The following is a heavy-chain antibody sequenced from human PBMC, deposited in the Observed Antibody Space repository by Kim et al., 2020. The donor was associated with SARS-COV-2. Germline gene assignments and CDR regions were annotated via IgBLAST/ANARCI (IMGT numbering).Heavy chain of an antibody. CDR1: GGTFSSYA. Sequence: SVKVSCKASGGTFSSYAISWVRQAPGQGLEWMGGIIPIFGTANYAQKFQGRVTITADESTSTAYMELSSLRSEDTAVYYCARTGFSSTHYYYGMDVWGQGTTVTVSS. D-gene: IGHD6-13*01. CDR3: ARTGFSSTHYYYGMDV. V-gene: IGHV1-69*13. CDR2: IIPIFGTA. J-gene: IGHJ6*02.